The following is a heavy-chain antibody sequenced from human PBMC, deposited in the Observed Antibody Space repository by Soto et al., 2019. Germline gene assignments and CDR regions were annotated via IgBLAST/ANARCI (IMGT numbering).Heavy chain of an antibody. CDR2: ISESGGST. D-gene: IGHD6-13*01. CDR3: AKRSPYSSGWYSPIFDY. Sequence: PGGSLRLSCAASLFTFNTFSDYAMSWVRQAPGKGLEWVSVISESGGSTHYADSVRGRFTVSRDNSKNSLSLRMNSLRDEDTAVYFCAKRSPYSSGWYSPIFDYWGQGALVTVSS. V-gene: IGHV3-23*01. CDR1: LFTFNTFSDYA. J-gene: IGHJ4*02.